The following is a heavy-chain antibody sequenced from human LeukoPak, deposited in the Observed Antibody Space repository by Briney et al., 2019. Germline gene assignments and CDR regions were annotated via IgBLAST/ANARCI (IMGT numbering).Heavy chain of an antibody. CDR3: ARTVEMATIDV. V-gene: IGHV3-7*03. J-gene: IGHJ3*01. Sequence: GGSLRLSCAASGFTFSSYWMSWVRQAPGKGLEWVANIKQEGSEKYYVDSVKGRFTISRDNAKNSLYLQMNSLRAEDTAVYYCARTVEMATIDVWGQGTMVTVSS. D-gene: IGHD5-24*01. CDR2: IKQEGSEK. CDR1: GFTFSSYW.